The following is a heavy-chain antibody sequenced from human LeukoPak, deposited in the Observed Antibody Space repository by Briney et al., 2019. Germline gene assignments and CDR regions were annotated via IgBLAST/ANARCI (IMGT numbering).Heavy chain of an antibody. CDR3: ARDLDVDTAMVTSFDY. D-gene: IGHD5-18*01. V-gene: IGHV3-21*01. Sequence: GGSLRLSCAASGFTFSSYSMNWVRQAPGKGLEWVSSISSSSSYIYYADSVKGRFTISRDNAKNSLYLQMSSLRAEDTAVYYCARDLDVDTAMVTSFDYWGQGTLVTVSS. CDR2: ISSSSSYI. J-gene: IGHJ4*02. CDR1: GFTFSSYS.